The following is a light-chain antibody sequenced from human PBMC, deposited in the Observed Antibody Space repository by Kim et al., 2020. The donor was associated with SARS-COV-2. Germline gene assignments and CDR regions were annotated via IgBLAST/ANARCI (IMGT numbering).Light chain of an antibody. CDR3: HQRRDWPNT. V-gene: IGKV3-11*01. CDR1: QSVGNY. Sequence: SLSPGERATLSGKASQSVGNYLAWYQQKPGQAPRLLIYAASNRATGIPARFSGSGSGTDFTLTISSLEPEDFVLYYCHQRRDWPNTFGQGTKLEIK. CDR2: AAS. J-gene: IGKJ2*01.